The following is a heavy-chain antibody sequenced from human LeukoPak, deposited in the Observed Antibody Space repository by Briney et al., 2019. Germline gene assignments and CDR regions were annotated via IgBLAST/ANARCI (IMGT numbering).Heavy chain of an antibody. CDR3: ARVGYCNTSSCSYFDY. Sequence: SETLSLTCTVSGGSISSGDYYWSWIRQPPGKGLEWIGYIYHSGSTYYNPSLKSRVTISVERSKNQFSLKLSSVTAADTAVYYCARVGYCNTSSCSYFDYWGQGTLVTVSS. J-gene: IGHJ4*02. V-gene: IGHV4-30-2*01. D-gene: IGHD2-2*01. CDR2: IYHSGST. CDR1: GGSISSGDYY.